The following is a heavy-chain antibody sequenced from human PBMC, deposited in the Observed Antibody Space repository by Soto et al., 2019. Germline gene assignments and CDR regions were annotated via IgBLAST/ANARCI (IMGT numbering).Heavy chain of an antibody. J-gene: IGHJ4*02. CDR3: TSQVAMGD. Sequence: QVQLVESGGGVVQPGRSLRLSCAASGFTFSNFGMHWVRQAPVKGLEWVAVISSDGNTKYYADSVKGRFTISRDNSKNTLYLQLDSLRVEDTAVYYCTSQVAMGDWGQGTLVTVSS. CDR2: ISSDGNTK. D-gene: IGHD5-12*01. CDR1: GFTFSNFG. V-gene: IGHV3-30*03.